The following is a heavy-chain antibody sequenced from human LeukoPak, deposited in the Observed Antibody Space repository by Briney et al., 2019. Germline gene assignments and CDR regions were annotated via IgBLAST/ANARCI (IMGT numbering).Heavy chain of an antibody. CDR2: IYSGGST. D-gene: IGHD6-19*01. CDR3: ARDLAVAGTRTFDY. V-gene: IGHV3-66*01. J-gene: IGHJ4*02. Sequence: GGSLRLSCAASGFTVSSNYMSWVRQAPGKGLEWVSVIYSGGSTYYADSVKGRFTISRDNSKNTLHLQMNSLRPEDTAVYYCARDLAVAGTRTFDYWGQGTLVTVSP. CDR1: GFTVSSNY.